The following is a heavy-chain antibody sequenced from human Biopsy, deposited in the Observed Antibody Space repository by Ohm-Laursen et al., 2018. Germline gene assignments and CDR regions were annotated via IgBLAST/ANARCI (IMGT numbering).Heavy chain of an antibody. V-gene: IGHV3-21*01. D-gene: IGHD6-13*01. CDR1: GVTLSGYA. CDR3: ATEVVPAGTGGRWLDP. J-gene: IGHJ5*02. CDR2: ISASSSYI. Sequence: SLRLSCAASGVTLSGYAMNWVRQAPGKGLEWVSSISASSSYIYYADSVKGRFTVSKENGKNSLYLHMNSLRAEDTAVYYCATEVVPAGTGGRWLDPWGQGTLVTVSS.